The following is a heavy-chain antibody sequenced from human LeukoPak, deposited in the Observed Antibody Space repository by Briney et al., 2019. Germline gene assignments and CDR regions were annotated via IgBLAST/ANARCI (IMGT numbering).Heavy chain of an antibody. CDR2: INHSGST. CDR3: AREELDYDYVWGSSTGPLDY. V-gene: IGHV4-39*07. J-gene: IGHJ4*02. CDR1: GGSISSGGYY. D-gene: IGHD3-16*01. Sequence: SETLSLTCTVSGGSISSGGYYWSWIRQPPGKGLEWIGEINHSGSTNYNPSLKSRVTISVDTSKNQFSLKLSSVTAADTAVYYCAREELDYDYVWGSSTGPLDYWGQGTLVTVSS.